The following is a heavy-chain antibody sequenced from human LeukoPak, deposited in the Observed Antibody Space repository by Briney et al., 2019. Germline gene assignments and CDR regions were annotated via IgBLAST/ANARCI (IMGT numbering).Heavy chain of an antibody. Sequence: GGSLRLSCAASGFTFSNAWMTWVRQAPGKGLEWVGRILRKTDGWTTDYAAPVKGRFSISRDDSKNTLYLQMNSLKTEDTAVYYCSTDSYDLWGHGTLVLVSS. D-gene: IGHD3/OR15-3a*01. CDR1: GFTFSNAW. CDR2: ILRKTDGWTT. V-gene: IGHV3-15*01. J-gene: IGHJ4*01. CDR3: STDSYDL.